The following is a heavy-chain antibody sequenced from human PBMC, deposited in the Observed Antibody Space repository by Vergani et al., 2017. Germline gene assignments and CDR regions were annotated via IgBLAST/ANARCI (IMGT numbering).Heavy chain of an antibody. CDR3: AKDRGISLAGHYELRRYYYYGMDV. Sequence: QVQLVESGGGVVQPGRSLRLSCAASGFTFSSYGMHWVRQAPGKGLEWVAVISYDGSNQYYADSVKGRFTISSDNSKNTLYLQMNSLRAEDTAVYYVAKDRGISLAGHYELRRYYYYGMDVWGQGTTVTVSS. D-gene: IGHD6-19*01. J-gene: IGHJ6*02. V-gene: IGHV3-30*18. CDR2: ISYDGSNQ. CDR1: GFTFSSYG.